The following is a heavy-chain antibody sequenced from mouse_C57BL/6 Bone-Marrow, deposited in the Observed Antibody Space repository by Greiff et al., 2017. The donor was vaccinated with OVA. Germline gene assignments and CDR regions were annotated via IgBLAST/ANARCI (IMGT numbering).Heavy chain of an antibody. CDR3: TRSGAMDY. D-gene: IGHD3-1*01. CDR1: GYTFTDYE. V-gene: IGHV1-15*01. CDR2: IDPETGGT. Sequence: VQLQQSGAELVRPGASVTLSCKASGYTFTDYEMHWVKQTPVHGLEWIGAIDPETGGTAYNQKFKGKAILTADKSSSTAYMELRSLTSEDSAVYYCTRSGAMDYWGQGTSVTDSS. J-gene: IGHJ4*01.